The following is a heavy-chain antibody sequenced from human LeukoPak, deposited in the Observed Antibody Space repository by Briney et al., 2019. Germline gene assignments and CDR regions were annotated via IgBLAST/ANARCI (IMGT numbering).Heavy chain of an antibody. CDR2: ISDSGSST. CDR3: ARGGYGYNFFDY. V-gene: IGHV3-23*01. D-gene: IGHD5-24*01. J-gene: IGHJ4*02. Sequence: GGSLRLSCAASGFTFSNYAMSWVRQAPGKGLEWVSIISDSGSSTYYADSVKGRFAISRDNSKNTLYLQMNSLRAEDTAVYYCARGGYGYNFFDYWGQGTLVTVSS. CDR1: GFTFSNYA.